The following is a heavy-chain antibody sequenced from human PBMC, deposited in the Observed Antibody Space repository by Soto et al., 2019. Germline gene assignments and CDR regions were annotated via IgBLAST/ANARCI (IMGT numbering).Heavy chain of an antibody. Sequence: GASVKVSCKASGYTFTSYGISWVRQAPGQGLEWMGWISAYNGNTNYAQKLQGRVTMTTDTSTSTAYMELRSLRSDDTAVYYCARAKDIVLVPAHYYGMDVWGQGTTVTVSS. V-gene: IGHV1-18*01. J-gene: IGHJ6*02. CDR3: ARAKDIVLVPAHYYGMDV. D-gene: IGHD2-2*01. CDR1: GYTFTSYG. CDR2: ISAYNGNT.